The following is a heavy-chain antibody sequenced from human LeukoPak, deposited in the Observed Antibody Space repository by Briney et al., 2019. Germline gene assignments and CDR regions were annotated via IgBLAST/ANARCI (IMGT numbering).Heavy chain of an antibody. D-gene: IGHD6-13*01. V-gene: IGHV1-2*02. CDR2: INPNSGGT. CDR3: ARAITVSSSPIDY. J-gene: IGHJ4*02. CDR1: GYTFTGYY. Sequence: GASVKVSCKASGYTFTGYYMHWVRQAPGQGLEWMGWINPNSGGTNYAQKFQGRVTMTRDTSISTAYMELSRLRSDDTAVYYCARAITVSSSPIDYWGQGTLATVSS.